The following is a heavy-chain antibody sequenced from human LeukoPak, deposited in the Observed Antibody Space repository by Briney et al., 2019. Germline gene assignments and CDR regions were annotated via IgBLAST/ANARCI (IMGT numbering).Heavy chain of an antibody. V-gene: IGHV4-39*07. Sequence: SETLSLTCTVSGGSISSSGYYWGWIRQPPGKGLEWIGSIYYSGSTYYNPSLKSRVTISVDTSKNQFSLKLSSVTAADTAVYYCARDVGATSHNWFDPWGQGTLVTVSS. D-gene: IGHD1-26*01. CDR3: ARDVGATSHNWFDP. CDR1: GGSISSSGYY. J-gene: IGHJ5*02. CDR2: IYYSGST.